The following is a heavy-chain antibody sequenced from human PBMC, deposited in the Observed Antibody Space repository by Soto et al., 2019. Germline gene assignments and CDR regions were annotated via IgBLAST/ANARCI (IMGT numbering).Heavy chain of an antibody. CDR2: IFSNDEK. V-gene: IGHV2-26*01. Sequence: QVTLKESGPVLVKPTETLTLTCTVSGFSLSNARMGVSWIRQPPGKALEWLAHIFSNDEKSYSTSLKSRLTISNDTSKSQVVLTMTHMDPVDTATYYCARTIFRANYYGMDVWGQGTTVTVSS. CDR3: ARTIFRANYYGMDV. CDR1: GFSLSNARMG. J-gene: IGHJ6*02.